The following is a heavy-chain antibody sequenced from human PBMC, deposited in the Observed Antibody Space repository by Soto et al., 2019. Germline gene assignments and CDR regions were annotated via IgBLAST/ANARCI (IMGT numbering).Heavy chain of an antibody. CDR1: GGTFSSYA. D-gene: IGHD1-26*01. J-gene: IGHJ5*02. V-gene: IGHV1-69*13. Sequence: ASVKVSCKASGGTFSSYAISWVRQAPGQGLEWMGGIIPIFGTANYAQKFQGRVTITGDESTSTAYMELSSLRSEDTAVYYCARDSGSYRNWCDPWGQGSLVTVSS. CDR3: ARDSGSYRNWCDP. CDR2: IIPIFGTA.